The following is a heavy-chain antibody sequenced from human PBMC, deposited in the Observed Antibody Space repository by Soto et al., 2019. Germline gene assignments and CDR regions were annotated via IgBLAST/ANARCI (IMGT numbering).Heavy chain of an antibody. CDR3: ASLAVAEGFDP. Sequence: EVQLVETGGGLIQPGGSLRLSCAASGFSVSNNYMSWVRQAPGKGLEWVSIIHAGGSTYYADSVKGRFTISRDNSKNTVYLLMNGLRDEDTAMYYCASLAVAEGFDPWGQGTLVTVSS. V-gene: IGHV3-53*02. CDR1: GFSVSNNY. J-gene: IGHJ5*02. CDR2: IHAGGST. D-gene: IGHD6-19*01.